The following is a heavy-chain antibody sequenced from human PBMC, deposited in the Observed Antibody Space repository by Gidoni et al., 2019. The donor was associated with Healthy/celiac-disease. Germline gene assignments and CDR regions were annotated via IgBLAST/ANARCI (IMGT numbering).Heavy chain of an antibody. J-gene: IGHJ5*02. CDR1: GASFSGYY. V-gene: IGHV4-34*01. CDR2: INHSGST. Sequence: QVQLQQWGAGLLKPSETLSLTCAVYGASFSGYYWSWIRQPPGKGLEWIGEINHSGSTNYNPSLKSRVTISVDTSKNQFSLKLSSVTAADTAVYYCARGLYDFWSGYYTCWFDPWGQGTLVTVSS. CDR3: ARGLYDFWSGYYTCWFDP. D-gene: IGHD3-3*01.